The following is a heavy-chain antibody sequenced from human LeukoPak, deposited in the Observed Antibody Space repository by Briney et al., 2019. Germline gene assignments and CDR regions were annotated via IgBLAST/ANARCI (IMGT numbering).Heavy chain of an antibody. D-gene: IGHD3-10*01. CDR1: GGSFSGYY. CDR2: INHSGST. Sequence: SETLSLTCAVYGGSFSGYYWSWIRQPPGKGLEWIGEINHSGSTNYNPSLKSRVTISVDTSKNEFSLKLSSVTAADTAVYYCARVRYGSGSYYMFVGWFDPWGQGTLVTVSS. CDR3: ARVRYGSGSYYMFVGWFDP. J-gene: IGHJ5*02. V-gene: IGHV4-34*01.